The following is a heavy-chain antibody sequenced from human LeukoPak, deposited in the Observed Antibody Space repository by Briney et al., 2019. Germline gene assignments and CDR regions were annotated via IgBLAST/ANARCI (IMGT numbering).Heavy chain of an antibody. V-gene: IGHV4-39*07. Sequence: SETLSLTCTVSGGSISSSSYYWGWMRQPPGKGVEWIGSIYYSGSTYYNPSLKSRVTISVDTSKNQFSLKLSSVTAADTAVYYCARVSVLLYYGSGSLIDYWGRGTLVTVSS. D-gene: IGHD3-10*01. CDR1: GGSISSSSYY. CDR2: IYYSGST. CDR3: ARVSVLLYYGSGSLIDY. J-gene: IGHJ4*02.